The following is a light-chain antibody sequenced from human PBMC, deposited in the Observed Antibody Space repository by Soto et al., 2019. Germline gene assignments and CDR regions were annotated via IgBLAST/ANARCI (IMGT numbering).Light chain of an antibody. CDR3: SSYTSSSTLV. CDR1: SSDVGSYNL. Sequence: QSVLTQPASVSGSPGQSITISCTGTSSDVGSYNLVSWYQQHPGKAPKLLIYDVTNRPSGVSNRFSGSKSGNTASLTISGLQADDEADYYCSSYTSSSTLVFGGGTKLTVL. J-gene: IGLJ2*01. V-gene: IGLV2-14*02. CDR2: DVT.